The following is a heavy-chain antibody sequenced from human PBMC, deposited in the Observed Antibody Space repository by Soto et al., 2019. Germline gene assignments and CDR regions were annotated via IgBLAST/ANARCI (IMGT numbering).Heavy chain of an antibody. CDR1: GFTFSSYG. D-gene: IGHD3-9*01. V-gene: IGHV3-30*18. J-gene: IGHJ4*02. CDR2: ISYDGSNK. Sequence: QVQLVESGGGVVQPGRSLRLSCAASGFTFSSYGMHWVRQAPGKGLEWVAVISYDGSNKYYADSVKGRFTISRDNSKNTPYLQMNSLRAEDTAVYYCAKAWTYYDILTGYSNWGQGTLVTVSS. CDR3: AKAWTYYDILTGYSN.